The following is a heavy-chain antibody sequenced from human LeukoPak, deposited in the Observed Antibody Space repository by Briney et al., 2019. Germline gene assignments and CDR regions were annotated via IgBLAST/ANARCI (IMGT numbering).Heavy chain of an antibody. CDR3: TTEPRDKYGDFDY. J-gene: IGHJ4*02. CDR2: IKSNADGGTT. CDR1: GFTFSKAW. Sequence: GGSLRLSCAASGFTFSKAWMSWVRQAPGKGQEWVGRIKSNADGGTTDYAAPVKGRFSISRDDSKDTLYLQMNSLKTEDTAVYYCTTEPRDKYGDFDYWGQGTLVTVSS. D-gene: IGHD3-10*01. V-gene: IGHV3-15*01.